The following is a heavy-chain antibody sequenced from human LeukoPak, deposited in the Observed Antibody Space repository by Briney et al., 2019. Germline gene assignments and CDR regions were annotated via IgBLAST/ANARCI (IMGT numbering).Heavy chain of an antibody. CDR1: GYTFTSYY. J-gene: IGHJ4*02. Sequence: ASVKVSCKASGYTFTSYYMHWVRQAPGQGLEWMGIINPSGGSTSYAQKFQGRVTMTRDTSTSTVYMELSSLRSEDTAVYYCARAQSRNVLRYFDWSATSFDYWGQGTLVTVSS. CDR2: INPSGGST. D-gene: IGHD3-9*01. CDR3: ARAQSRNVLRYFDWSATSFDY. V-gene: IGHV1-46*01.